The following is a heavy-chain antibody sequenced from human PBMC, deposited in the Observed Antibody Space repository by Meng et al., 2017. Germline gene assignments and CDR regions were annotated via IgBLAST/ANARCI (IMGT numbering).Heavy chain of an antibody. J-gene: IGHJ6*01. CDR1: GFTFSSYA. D-gene: IGHD5-12*01. Sequence: GESLKISCAASGFTFSSYAMHWVRQAPGKGLEWVAVISYDGSNKYYADSVKGRFTISRDNSKNTLYLQMNSLRAEDTAVYYCARDGSDYDFFPYYGRDVWGRENTV. V-gene: IGHV3-30*01. CDR2: ISYDGSNK. CDR3: ARDGSDYDFFPYYGRDV.